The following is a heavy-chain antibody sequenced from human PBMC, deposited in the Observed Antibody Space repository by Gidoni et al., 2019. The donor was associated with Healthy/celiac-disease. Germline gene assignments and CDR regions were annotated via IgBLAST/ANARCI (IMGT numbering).Heavy chain of an antibody. CDR3: AKLLTYYYGSGSYERY. D-gene: IGHD3-10*01. CDR1: GFTFSSYA. J-gene: IGHJ4*02. CDR2: ISGSGGST. Sequence: EVQLLESGGGLVQPGGSLRLSCAASGFTFSSYAMSWVRQAPGKGLEWVSDISGSGGSTHYADAVKGRVTISRDNSKNTLYLKMNSLRAEDTAVYYCAKLLTYYYGSGSYERYWGQGTLVTVSS. V-gene: IGHV3-23*01.